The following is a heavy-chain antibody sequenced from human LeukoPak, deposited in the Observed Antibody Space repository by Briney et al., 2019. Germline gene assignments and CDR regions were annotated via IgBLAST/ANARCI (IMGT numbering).Heavy chain of an antibody. CDR2: IYSGGST. CDR1: EFSVGSNY. J-gene: IGHJ3*02. D-gene: IGHD3-22*01. V-gene: IGHV3-66*01. CDR3: AREWLRDAFDI. Sequence: GGSLRLSCAASEFSVGSNYMTWVRQAPGKGLEWVSLIYSGGSTYYADSVKGRFTISRDNSKNTLYLQMNSLRAEDTAVYYCAREWLRDAFDIWGQGTMVTVSS.